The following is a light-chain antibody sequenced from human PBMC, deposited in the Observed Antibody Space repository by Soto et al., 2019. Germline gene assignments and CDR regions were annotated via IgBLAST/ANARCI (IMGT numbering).Light chain of an antibody. CDR2: DNN. Sequence: QSVLTQVPSVSAAPGQKVTISCSGSNSNIGSKGVSWYQQLPGTAPKLLIYDNNKRPSGIPGRFSGSKSGTSATLGITGLQTGDEADYYCGTWDSSLSGGVFGGGTKLTVL. CDR1: NSNIGSKG. CDR3: GTWDSSLSGGV. V-gene: IGLV1-51*01. J-gene: IGLJ2*01.